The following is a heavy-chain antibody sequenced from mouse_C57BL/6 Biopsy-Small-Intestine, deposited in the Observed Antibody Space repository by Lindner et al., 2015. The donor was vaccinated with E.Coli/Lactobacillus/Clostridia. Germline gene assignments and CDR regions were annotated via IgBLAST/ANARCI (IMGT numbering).Heavy chain of an antibody. J-gene: IGHJ4*01. CDR1: GYTFTSYY. D-gene: IGHD3-1*01. CDR2: INPSTGST. Sequence: SVKVSCKASGYTFTSYYMHWVRQAPGQGLEWMGRINPSTGSTNYAQKFQGRVTMTRDTSTSTVYMELSSLRSEDSAVYYCATRGSISWLGYWGLGTLVTVSS. V-gene: IGHV1-53*01. CDR3: ATRGSISWLGY.